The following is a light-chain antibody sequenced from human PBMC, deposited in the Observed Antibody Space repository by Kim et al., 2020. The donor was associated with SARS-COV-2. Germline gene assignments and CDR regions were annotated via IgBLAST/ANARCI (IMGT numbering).Light chain of an antibody. CDR1: QSVSSN. J-gene: IGKJ4*01. Sequence: ETVLTQSPATLSLSPGERATLSCRASQSVSSNLAWYQQKPGQAPRLLIYNSSKRATGIPARFSGSGSGTDFTLTISNLEPEDFAVYYCQQGSNWPLTFGGGTKLEI. V-gene: IGKV3-11*01. CDR3: QQGSNWPLT. CDR2: NSS.